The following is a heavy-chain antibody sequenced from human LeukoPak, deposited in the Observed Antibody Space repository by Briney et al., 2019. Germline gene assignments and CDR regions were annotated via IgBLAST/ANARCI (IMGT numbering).Heavy chain of an antibody. Sequence: SETLSLXCTVSGGSISHYYWNWIRQSAGMRLEWIGRLYTGGITEYNPSLKSRVTMSVDTSKSQFSLEVRSVTAADTALYYCATWSSGYYFDAFDIWGQGTMVTVSS. CDR2: LYTGGIT. V-gene: IGHV4-4*07. CDR3: ATWSSGYYFDAFDI. D-gene: IGHD3-22*01. CDR1: GGSISHYY. J-gene: IGHJ3*02.